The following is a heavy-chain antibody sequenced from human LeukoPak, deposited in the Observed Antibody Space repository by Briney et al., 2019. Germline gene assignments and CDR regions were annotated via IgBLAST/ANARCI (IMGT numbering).Heavy chain of an antibody. Sequence: SETLSLTCAVYGGSFSGYYWSWIRQPPGKGLEWIGEINHSGSTNYNPSLKSRVTISVDTSKNQFSLKLSSVTAADTAVYYCARGVVSSEQQLVRAVLWFNPWGQGTLVTVSS. V-gene: IGHV4-34*01. CDR1: GGSFSGYY. J-gene: IGHJ5*02. CDR2: INHSGST. CDR3: ARGVVSSEQQLVRAVLWFNP. D-gene: IGHD6-13*01.